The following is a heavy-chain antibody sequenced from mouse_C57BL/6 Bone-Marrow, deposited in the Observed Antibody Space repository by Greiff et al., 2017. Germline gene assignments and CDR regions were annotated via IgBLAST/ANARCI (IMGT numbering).Heavy chain of an antibody. CDR2: ISSGGSYP. V-gene: IGHV5-6*01. D-gene: IGHD2-1*01. Sequence: EVQLVESGGDLVKPGGSLKLSCAASGFTFSSYGMSWVRQTPDKRLEWVATISSGGSYPYYPDSVKGRFTISRDNAKNTLYLQMSSLKSEDTAMYYCARRGYGNHDYWGQGTTLTVSA. CDR1: GFTFSSYG. CDR3: ARRGYGNHDY. J-gene: IGHJ2*01.